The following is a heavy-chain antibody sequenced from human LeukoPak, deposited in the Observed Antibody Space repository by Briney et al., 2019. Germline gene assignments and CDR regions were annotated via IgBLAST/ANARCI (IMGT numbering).Heavy chain of an antibody. CDR3: ARDLVVVPAATDAFDI. Sequence: SETLSLTCTVSGGSISSSSYYWGWIRQPPGKGLEWIGSIYYSGSTYYNPSLKSRVTISVDTSKNQFSLKLSSVTAADTAVYYCARDLVVVPAATDAFDIWGQGTMVTVSS. D-gene: IGHD2-2*01. CDR2: IYYSGST. J-gene: IGHJ3*02. CDR1: GGSISSSSYY. V-gene: IGHV4-39*02.